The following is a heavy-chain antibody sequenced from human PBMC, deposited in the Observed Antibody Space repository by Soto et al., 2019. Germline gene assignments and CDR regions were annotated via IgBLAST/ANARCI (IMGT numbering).Heavy chain of an antibody. CDR2: IVVGSGNT. V-gene: IGHV1-58*01. D-gene: IGHD1-1*01. CDR1: GFTFTSSA. Sequence: ASVKVSCKASGFTFTSSAVQWVRQARGQRLEWIGWIVVGSGNTNYAQKFQERVTITRDMSTSTAYMELSSLRSEDTAVYYCAAAARRSPTTMDYFDYWGQGTLVTVSS. CDR3: AAAARRSPTTMDYFDY. J-gene: IGHJ4*02.